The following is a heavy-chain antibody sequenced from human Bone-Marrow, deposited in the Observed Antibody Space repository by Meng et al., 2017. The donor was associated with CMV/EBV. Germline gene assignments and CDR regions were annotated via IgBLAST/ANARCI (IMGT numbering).Heavy chain of an antibody. D-gene: IGHD3-22*01. V-gene: IGHV1-69*05. CDR2: IIPIFGTA. Sequence: SVKVSCKASGGTFSSYAISWVRQAPGQGLEWMGGIIPIFGTANYAQKFQGRVTITTDESTSTAYMELSSLRSEDTAVYYCARDSTYYYDSSGFPYGMDVWGQGPTDTVSS. CDR3: ARDSTYYYDSSGFPYGMDV. CDR1: GGTFSSYA. J-gene: IGHJ6*02.